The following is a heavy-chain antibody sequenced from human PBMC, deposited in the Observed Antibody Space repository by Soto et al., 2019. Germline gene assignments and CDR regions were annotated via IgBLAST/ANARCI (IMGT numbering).Heavy chain of an antibody. D-gene: IGHD1-1*01. CDR3: AAGGTRWLHSPFDY. Sequence: QVQLVQSGAEVKKPGASVKVSCKVSGHTLTELSMHWVRLAPGKGLEWMGGFDPEDGETISAQKFQGRVTMTEDTSTDSTYLELSSLRSEDTAVYYCAAGGTRWLHSPFDYWGQETLVTISS. CDR2: FDPEDGET. J-gene: IGHJ4*02. V-gene: IGHV1-24*01. CDR1: GHTLTELS.